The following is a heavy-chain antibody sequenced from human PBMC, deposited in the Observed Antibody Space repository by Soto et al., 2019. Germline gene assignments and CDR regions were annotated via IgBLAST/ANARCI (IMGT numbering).Heavy chain of an antibody. J-gene: IGHJ4*02. CDR2: ISHDGSQT. CDR3: ARDHDLNGDV. CDR1: GLTFGTYS. D-gene: IGHD3-16*01. Sequence: QVQLVESGGGVVQPGRSLRLSGAVSGLTFGTYSMHWVRQTPGRALEWMALISHDGSQTYYADSVKGRFTISRDDSKNILYLDMNSLRVEDTAVYYSARDHDLNGDVWGRGTLVTVS. V-gene: IGHV3-30-3*01.